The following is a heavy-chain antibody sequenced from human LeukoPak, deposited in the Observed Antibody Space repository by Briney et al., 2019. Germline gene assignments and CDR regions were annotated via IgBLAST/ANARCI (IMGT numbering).Heavy chain of an antibody. CDR2: ISSSSSYI. Sequence: GGSLRLSCAASGFTFSSYSMNWVRQAPGKGLELVSSISSSSSYIYYADSVKGRFTISRDNAKNSLYLQMNSLRAEDTAVYYCARVCGGDCRLAFDIWGQGTMVTVSS. V-gene: IGHV3-21*01. J-gene: IGHJ3*02. CDR1: GFTFSSYS. D-gene: IGHD2-21*01. CDR3: ARVCGGDCRLAFDI.